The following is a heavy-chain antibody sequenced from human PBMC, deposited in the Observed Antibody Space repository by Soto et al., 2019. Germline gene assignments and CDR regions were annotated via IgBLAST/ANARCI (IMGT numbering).Heavy chain of an antibody. CDR2: IRSKAYGGTT. J-gene: IGHJ6*02. CDR1: GFTFGDYA. Sequence: PGGSLRLSCTASGFTFGDYAMSWFRQAPGKGLEWVGFIRSKAYGGTTEYAASVKGRFTISRDDSKSIAYLQMNSLKTEDTAVYYCTRSTIFGVVSNYGMDVWGQGTTVTVSS. D-gene: IGHD3-3*01. V-gene: IGHV3-49*03. CDR3: TRSTIFGVVSNYGMDV.